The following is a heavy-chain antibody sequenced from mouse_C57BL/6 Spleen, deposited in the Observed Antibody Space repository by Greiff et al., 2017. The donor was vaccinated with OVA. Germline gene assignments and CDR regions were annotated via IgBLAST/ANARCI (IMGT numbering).Heavy chain of an antibody. D-gene: IGHD1-1*01. CDR2: IYPGDGDT. CDR3: AREDYGSSYPYFDY. CDR1: GYAFSSSW. J-gene: IGHJ2*01. V-gene: IGHV1-82*01. Sequence: VQLKQSGPELVKPGASVKISCKASGYAFSSSWMNWVKRRPGKGLEWIGRIYPGDGDTNYNGKFKGKATLTADKSSSTAYMQLSSLTSEDSAVYFCAREDYGSSYPYFDYWGQGTTLTVSS.